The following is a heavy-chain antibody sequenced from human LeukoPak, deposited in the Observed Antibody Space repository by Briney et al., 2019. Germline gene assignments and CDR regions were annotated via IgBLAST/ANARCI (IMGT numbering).Heavy chain of an antibody. Sequence: SETLSLTCTVSGDSISSNSYYWGWIRQPPGKGLEWIGNIHYSGSTYYNPSLKSRVTISVDTSKNQFSLKLSSVTAADTAVYYCARVRYSSSPPYSYYYYMDVWVKGTTVTVS. D-gene: IGHD6-6*01. J-gene: IGHJ6*03. CDR2: IHYSGST. CDR1: GDSISSNSYY. CDR3: ARVRYSSSPPYSYYYYMDV. V-gene: IGHV4-39*01.